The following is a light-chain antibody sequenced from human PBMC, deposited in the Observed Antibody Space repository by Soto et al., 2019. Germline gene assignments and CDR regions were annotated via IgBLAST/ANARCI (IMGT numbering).Light chain of an antibody. J-gene: IGLJ2*01. CDR3: SSYTHRATLI. CDR1: TSDIGAYDY. V-gene: IGLV2-14*01. CDR2: EVT. Sequence: QSVLAQPASVSGSPGQSITIPCTGTTSDIGAYDYVSWYQQHPGKVPKLIIFEVTKRPSGFSSRFSGSKSGNTASLTISGLQAEDEADYYCSSYTHRATLIFGGGT.